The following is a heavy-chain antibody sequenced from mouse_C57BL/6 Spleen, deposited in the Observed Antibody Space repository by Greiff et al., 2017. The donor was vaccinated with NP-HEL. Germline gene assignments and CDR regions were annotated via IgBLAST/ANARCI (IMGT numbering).Heavy chain of an antibody. CDR2: INPNNGGT. CDR1: GYTFTDYY. J-gene: IGHJ3*01. V-gene: IGHV1-26*01. CDR3: ARSFNAWFAD. Sequence: VQLQQSGPELVKPGASVKISCKASGYTFTDYYMNWVKQSHGKSLEWIGDINPNNGGTSYNQKFKGKATLTVDKSSSTAYMELRSLTSEDSAVYYCARSFNAWFADWGQGTLVTVSA.